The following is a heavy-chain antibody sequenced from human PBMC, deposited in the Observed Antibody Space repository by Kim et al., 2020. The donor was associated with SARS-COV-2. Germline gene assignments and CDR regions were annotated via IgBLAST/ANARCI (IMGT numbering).Heavy chain of an antibody. J-gene: IGHJ4*02. Sequence: GGSLRLSCAASGFTFSSYAMSWVRQAPGKGLEWVSAISGSGGSTYYADSVKGRFTISRDNSKNTLYLQMNSLRAEDTAVYYCAKFFREVVGPAECTYYFDYWGQGTLVTVSS. CDR3: AKFFREVVGPAECTYYFDY. D-gene: IGHD2-2*01. CDR2: ISGSGGST. CDR1: GFTFSSYA. V-gene: IGHV3-23*01.